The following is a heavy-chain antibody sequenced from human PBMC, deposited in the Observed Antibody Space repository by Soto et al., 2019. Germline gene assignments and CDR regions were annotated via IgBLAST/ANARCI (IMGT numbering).Heavy chain of an antibody. V-gene: IGHV4-59*02. CDR2: FYYSGTT. D-gene: IGHD3-16*01. CDR1: GDSVTDYY. J-gene: IGHJ4*02. CDR3: IRGGVAAPPHFEF. Sequence: SSETLSLTCSVSGDSVTDYYWNWVRQTPGKALEWIGYFYYSGTTNYNPSLKGRASISVDTSKNQFSLKLTSVTAADTAVYYCIRGGVAAPPHFEFWGQGKLVTVSS.